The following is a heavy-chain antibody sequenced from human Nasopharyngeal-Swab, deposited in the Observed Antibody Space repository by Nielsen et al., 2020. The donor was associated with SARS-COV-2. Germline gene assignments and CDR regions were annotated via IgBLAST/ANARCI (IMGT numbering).Heavy chain of an antibody. CDR1: GGSFSGYS. J-gene: IGHJ4*02. CDR3: ARGQSKITMIVVVIAFWQYYFDY. D-gene: IGHD3-22*01. Sequence: SETLSLTCTVYGGSFSGYSWNWIRQSPGKGLEWIGEIKDSGSTNYNPSLKSRVSISLDTSTNQFSLQLRSMTASDTAVYYCARGQSKITMIVVVIAFWQYYFDYWGQGALVTVSS. CDR2: IKDSGST. V-gene: IGHV4-34*01.